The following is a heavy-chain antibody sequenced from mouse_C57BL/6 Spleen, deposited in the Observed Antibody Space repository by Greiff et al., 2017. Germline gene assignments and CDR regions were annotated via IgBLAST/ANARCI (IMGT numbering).Heavy chain of an antibody. Sequence: VKLVESGPGLVEPSQSLSISCTVSGFSLTSYGVDWVRQPPGKGLEWLGVIWGGGSTNYNSALMSRLSISKDNSKSQVYLKMNSLQTDDTAMYYCAEHGDDYEGDYYAMDYWGQGTSVTVSS. CDR1: GFSLTSYG. J-gene: IGHJ4*01. V-gene: IGHV2-9*01. CDR3: AEHGDDYEGDYYAMDY. D-gene: IGHD2-4*01. CDR2: IWGGGST.